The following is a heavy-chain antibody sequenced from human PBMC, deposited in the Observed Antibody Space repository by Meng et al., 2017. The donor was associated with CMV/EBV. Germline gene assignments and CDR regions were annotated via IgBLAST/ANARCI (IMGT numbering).Heavy chain of an antibody. J-gene: IGHJ4*02. V-gene: IGHV1-2*02. CDR2: INPNSGGT. CDR1: GYTFTGYY. Sequence: ASVKVSCKASGYTFTGYYMHWVRQAPGQGLERMGWINPNSGGTNYAQKFQGRVTMTRDTSISTAYMELSRLRSDDTAVYYCARGPLGVASHFDYWGQGTLVTVSS. CDR3: ARGPLGVASHFDY. D-gene: IGHD7-27*01.